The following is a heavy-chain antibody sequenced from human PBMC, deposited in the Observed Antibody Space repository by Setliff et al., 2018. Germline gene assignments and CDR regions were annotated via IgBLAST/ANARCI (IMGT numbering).Heavy chain of an antibody. CDR2: IYHSGST. V-gene: IGHV4-38-2*01. J-gene: IGHJ3*02. D-gene: IGHD1-26*01. Sequence: SETLSSPAPRRVSGYSISSGYYWGWIRQPPGKGLEWIGSIYHSGSTYYNPSLKSRVTISVDTSKNQFSLKLSSVTAADTAVYYCARLQGEWELSTGAAAFDIWGQGTMVTVSS. CDR1: GYSISSGYY. CDR3: ARLQGEWELSTGAAAFDI.